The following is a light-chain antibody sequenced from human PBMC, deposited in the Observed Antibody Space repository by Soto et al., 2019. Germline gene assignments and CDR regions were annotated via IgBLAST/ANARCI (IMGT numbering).Light chain of an antibody. J-gene: IGLJ2*01. CDR1: RSDIGAYNF. V-gene: IGLV2-14*03. Sequence: QSVLTQPASVSGSPGQSITISCTGTRSDIGAYNFVSWYQQHPGKAPKLMLYDVNIRPSGVSNRFSGSKSGNTASLTISGLQAEDEADYYCTSWTTSTTMLFGGGTKVTVL. CDR2: DVN. CDR3: TSWTTSTTML.